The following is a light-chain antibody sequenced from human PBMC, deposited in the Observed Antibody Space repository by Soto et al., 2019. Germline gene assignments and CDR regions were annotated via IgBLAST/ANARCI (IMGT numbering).Light chain of an antibody. V-gene: IGKV1-27*01. CDR1: QSISSY. CDR2: AAS. Sequence: IRTTQSPASLSASVGDRVTIHCRASQSISSYLAWYQQKPGKVPKLLIYAASTLQPGVPSRFSGSGSGTEFTLTISNLRPEDFATYYCQQTYSLPRTFAQGTKVDIK. CDR3: QQTYSLPRT. J-gene: IGKJ1*01.